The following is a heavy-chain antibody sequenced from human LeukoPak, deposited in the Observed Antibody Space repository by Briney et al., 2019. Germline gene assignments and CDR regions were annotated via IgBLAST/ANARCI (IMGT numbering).Heavy chain of an antibody. J-gene: IGHJ4*02. CDR1: GYTLTELS. D-gene: IGHD6-6*01. Sequence: ASVKVSCKVSGYTLTELSMHWVRQAPGKGLEWMGGFDPEDGETIYAQKFQGRVTMTEDTSTDTAYMELSSLRSEDTAVYYCAVPVGGTARENYFDYWSQGTLVTVSS. CDR3: AVPVGGTARENYFDY. V-gene: IGHV1-24*01. CDR2: FDPEDGET.